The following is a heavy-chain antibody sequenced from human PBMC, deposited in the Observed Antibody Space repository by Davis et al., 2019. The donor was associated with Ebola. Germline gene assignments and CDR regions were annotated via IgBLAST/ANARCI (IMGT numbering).Heavy chain of an antibody. D-gene: IGHD2-15*01. Sequence: AASVKVSCKASGYTFTNYAINWVRQAPGQGLEWMGWINTYTGSPAYAQGFTGRFVFSLDTSVNTAYLQISSLKAEDTAVYYCTRYCSGGGCPGAFDNWGQGTMVTVSA. J-gene: IGHJ3*02. CDR1: GYTFTNYA. V-gene: IGHV7-4-1*02. CDR3: TRYCSGGGCPGAFDN. CDR2: INTYTGSP.